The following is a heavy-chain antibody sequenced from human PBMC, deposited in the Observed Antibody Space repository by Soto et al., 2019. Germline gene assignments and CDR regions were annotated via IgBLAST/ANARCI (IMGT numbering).Heavy chain of an antibody. CDR3: ARDAMAIREAAFDI. CDR1: GFTFSSYS. J-gene: IGHJ3*02. D-gene: IGHD2-2*01. V-gene: IGHV3-21*01. Sequence: GGSLRLSCAASGFTFSSYSMNWVRQAPGKGLEWVSSISSSSSYIYYADSVKGRFTISRDNAKNSLYLQMNSLRAEDTAVYYCARDAMAIREAAFDIWGQGTMVTVSS. CDR2: ISSSSSYI.